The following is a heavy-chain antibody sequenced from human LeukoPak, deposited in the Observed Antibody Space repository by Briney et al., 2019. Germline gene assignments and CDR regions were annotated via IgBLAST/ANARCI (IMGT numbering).Heavy chain of an antibody. CDR1: GGSISHYY. V-gene: IGHV4-59*01. CDR3: AEGPGSLSGGFDS. CDR2: IYYSGST. Sequence: PSETLSLTCAVSGGSISHYYWSWIRQPPEKGLEYIGYIYYSGSTNYNPSLKSRVTISVDTSKNQFSLKLSSVTAADTAVYYCAEGPGSLSGGFDSWGQGTLVTVSS. J-gene: IGHJ4*02. D-gene: IGHD3-10*01.